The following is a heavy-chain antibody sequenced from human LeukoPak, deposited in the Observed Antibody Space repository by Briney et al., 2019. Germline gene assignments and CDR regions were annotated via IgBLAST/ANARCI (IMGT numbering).Heavy chain of an antibody. Sequence: SETLSLTCTVSGGSISSSSYYWGWIRQAPGKGLEWIGSIYYSGSTYYNPSLKSRVTISVDTSKNQFSLKVRSVTAADTAVYYCAGQGIVYQFDNWGQGTLVTVSS. J-gene: IGHJ4*02. CDR2: IYYSGST. V-gene: IGHV4-39*01. CDR3: AGQGIVYQFDN. D-gene: IGHD2-8*01. CDR1: GGSISSSSYY.